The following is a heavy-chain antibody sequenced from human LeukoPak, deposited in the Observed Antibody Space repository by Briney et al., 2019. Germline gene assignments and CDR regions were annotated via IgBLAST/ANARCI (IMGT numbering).Heavy chain of an antibody. V-gene: IGHV4-39*07. D-gene: IGHD6-19*01. CDR3: ARLPYSSGWYGGFDY. Sequence: SETLPLTCTVSGGSISSSSYYWGWIRQPPGKGLEWIGSIYYSGSTNYNPSLKSRVTISVDTSKNQFSLKLSSVTAADTAVYYCARLPYSSGWYGGFDYWGQGTLVTVSS. J-gene: IGHJ4*02. CDR1: GGSISSSSYY. CDR2: IYYSGST.